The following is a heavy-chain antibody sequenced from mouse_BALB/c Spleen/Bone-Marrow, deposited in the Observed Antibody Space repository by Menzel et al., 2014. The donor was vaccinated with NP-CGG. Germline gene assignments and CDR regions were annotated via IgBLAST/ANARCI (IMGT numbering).Heavy chain of an antibody. Sequence: EVQGVESGAELVKPGASVKLSCTASGFNIKDTYIHWVKQRPEQGLEWIGRIDPANADTKYGPKFQGKATITADTSSNTVYLHFIILTSQDTTIYYFVKSPQTFDYWGQRTTLTVSS. J-gene: IGHJ2*01. D-gene: IGHD3-2*02. V-gene: IGHV14-3*02. CDR2: IDPANADT. CDR1: GFNIKDTY. CDR3: VKSPQTFDY.